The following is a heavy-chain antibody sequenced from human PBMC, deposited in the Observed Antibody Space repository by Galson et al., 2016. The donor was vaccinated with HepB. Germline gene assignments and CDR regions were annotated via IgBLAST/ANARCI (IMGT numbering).Heavy chain of an antibody. J-gene: IGHJ6*02. CDR3: SRGGGMYYSMDV. Sequence: LRLSCVASGFPFSRYWMHWVRQGPGKGLVWVSRINSDGSSTIYTDSVRGRFTISRDNARNSLNLRRDSLRAEDTAVYFCSRGGGMYYSMDVWGQGTAVTV. CDR2: INSDGSST. V-gene: IGHV3-74*01. CDR1: GFPFSRYW. D-gene: IGHD3-16*01.